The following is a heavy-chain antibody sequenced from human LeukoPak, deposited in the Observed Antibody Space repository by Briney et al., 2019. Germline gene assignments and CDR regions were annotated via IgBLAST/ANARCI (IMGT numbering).Heavy chain of an antibody. V-gene: IGHV3-23*01. CDR2: ISGSGGST. CDR1: GFTFSSYA. Sequence: GGSLRLSCAASGFTFSSYAMSWVRQAPGKGLEWVSAISGSGGSTYYADSVKGRFTISRDNSKNTLYLQMNSLRAEDTAVYYCAKANIMSSSWYGLYFQHWGQGTLVTVSS. CDR3: AKANIMSSSWYGLYFQH. J-gene: IGHJ1*01. D-gene: IGHD6-13*01.